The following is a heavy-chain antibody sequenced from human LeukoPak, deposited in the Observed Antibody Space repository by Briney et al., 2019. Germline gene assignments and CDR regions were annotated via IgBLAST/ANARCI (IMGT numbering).Heavy chain of an antibody. Sequence: TSETLSLTRTVSGGSISSYYWSWIRQPAGKGLEWIGRIYTSGSTNYNPSLKSRVTMSVDTSKNQFSLKLGSVTAADTAVYYCAGGGGSYDSSGYSLDYWGQGTLVTVSS. CDR3: AGGGGSYDSSGYSLDY. D-gene: IGHD3-22*01. CDR2: IYTSGST. CDR1: GGSISSYY. V-gene: IGHV4-4*07. J-gene: IGHJ4*02.